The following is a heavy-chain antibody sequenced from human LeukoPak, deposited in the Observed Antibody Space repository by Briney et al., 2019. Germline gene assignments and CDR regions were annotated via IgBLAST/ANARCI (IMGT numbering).Heavy chain of an antibody. V-gene: IGHV3-9*01. Sequence: GGSLRLSCAASGFTFSSYAMHWVRQAPGKGLEWVSGLSWNSGYIGYADSVKGRFTISRDNAKNSLYLQMNSLRAEDTALYYCAKGHYGSGSYPDYWGQGTLVTVSS. CDR2: LSWNSGYI. CDR3: AKGHYGSGSYPDY. J-gene: IGHJ4*02. CDR1: GFTFSSYA. D-gene: IGHD3-10*01.